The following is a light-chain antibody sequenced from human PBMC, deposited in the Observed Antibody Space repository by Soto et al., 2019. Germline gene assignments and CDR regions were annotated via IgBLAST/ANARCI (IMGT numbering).Light chain of an antibody. Sequence: DIQMTQSPSSLSASVGDRVTITCRASQSISSYLNWYQQKPGKAPKLLIYAASSLQSGVPSRFSGSGSGTDFTLTISSLQPEDFATYYCQRSYSTLPYTFGQGTKLEL. J-gene: IGKJ2*01. CDR1: QSISSY. CDR3: QRSYSTLPYT. V-gene: IGKV1-39*01. CDR2: AAS.